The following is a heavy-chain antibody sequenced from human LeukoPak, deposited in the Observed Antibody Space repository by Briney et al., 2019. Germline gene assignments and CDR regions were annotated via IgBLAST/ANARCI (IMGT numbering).Heavy chain of an antibody. CDR1: GYTFTGYY. Sequence: ASVKVSCKASGYTFTGYYMHWVRQAPGQGLEWMGWINPNTGGTNYAQKFQGRVTMTRDTSISTAYMELSRLRSDDTAVYYCARGLLYSGSYYFDYWGQGTLVTVSS. J-gene: IGHJ4*02. CDR2: INPNTGGT. D-gene: IGHD1-26*01. CDR3: ARGLLYSGSYYFDY. V-gene: IGHV1-2*02.